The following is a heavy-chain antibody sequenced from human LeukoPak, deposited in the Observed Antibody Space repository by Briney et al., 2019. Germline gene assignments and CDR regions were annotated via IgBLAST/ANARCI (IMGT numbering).Heavy chain of an antibody. Sequence: PGRSLRLSWAASGXTFSSYGMHWVRQAPGKGLEWVAVISYDGSNKYYADSVKGRFTISRDNSKNTLYLQMNSLRAEDTAVYYCAKEYSSGYLAVDYWGQGTLVTVSS. V-gene: IGHV3-30*18. CDR1: GXTFSSYG. CDR2: ISYDGSNK. J-gene: IGHJ4*02. CDR3: AKEYSSGYLAVDY. D-gene: IGHD3-22*01.